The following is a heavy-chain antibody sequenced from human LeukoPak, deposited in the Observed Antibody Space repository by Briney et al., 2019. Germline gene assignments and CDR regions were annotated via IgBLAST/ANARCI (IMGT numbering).Heavy chain of an antibody. V-gene: IGHV4-59*08. D-gene: IGHD3-16*02. Sequence: PSETLSLICAVSGGSISGYYWSWSRQSPEKGLEWIGYIYSTGTTIYNPSLRSRVTMSVDVSKNQISLDLTTVTAADTAIYYCARHDPVGHYRRGMDVWGQGTTVTVSS. CDR2: IYSTGTT. J-gene: IGHJ6*02. CDR3: ARHDPVGHYRRGMDV. CDR1: GGSISGYY.